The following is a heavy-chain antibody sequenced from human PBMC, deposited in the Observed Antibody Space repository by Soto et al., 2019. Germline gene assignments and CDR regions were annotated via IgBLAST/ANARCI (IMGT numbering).Heavy chain of an antibody. CDR3: XXXXXXXXXXXXXS. J-gene: IGHJ4*02. V-gene: IGHV3-23*01. CDR1: GFNFNNYA. CDR2: IGSNTYYI. Sequence: EVQLLESGGGLVQPGGSLTLSCTASGFNFNNYAVTWVRQAPGKGLEWVSSIGSNTYYIYYADSVKGRFTISRDKSMXXXXXXXXXXXXXXXXXXXXXXXXXXXXXXXXXSWGQGALVTVSS.